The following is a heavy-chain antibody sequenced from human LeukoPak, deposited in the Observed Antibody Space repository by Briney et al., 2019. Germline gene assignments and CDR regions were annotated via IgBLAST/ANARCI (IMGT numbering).Heavy chain of an antibody. V-gene: IGHV3-21*01. Sequence: GGSLRLSCAASGFTFSSYSMNWVRQAPGKGLEWVSSISSSSSYIYYADSVKGRFTISRDNSKNTLYLQMNSLRAEDTAVYYCARNPTTTVVTLNWFDPWGQGTLVTVSS. CDR2: ISSSSSYI. D-gene: IGHD4-23*01. J-gene: IGHJ5*02. CDR1: GFTFSSYS. CDR3: ARNPTTTVVTLNWFDP.